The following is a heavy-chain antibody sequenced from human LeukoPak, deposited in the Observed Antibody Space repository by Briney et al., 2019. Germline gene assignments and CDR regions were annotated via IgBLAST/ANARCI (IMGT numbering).Heavy chain of an antibody. CDR3: ARDSGEGGPFDY. J-gene: IGHJ4*02. CDR2: ISSSGSTI. CDR1: GFTFSDYY. V-gene: IGHV3-11*04. Sequence: PGGSLRLSCAASGFTFSDYYMSWVRHAPGQGLEWVSYISSSGSTIYYADSVKGRFTISRDNAKNSLYLQMNSLRAEDTAVYYCARDSGEGGPFDYWGQGTLVTVSS. D-gene: IGHD1-14*01.